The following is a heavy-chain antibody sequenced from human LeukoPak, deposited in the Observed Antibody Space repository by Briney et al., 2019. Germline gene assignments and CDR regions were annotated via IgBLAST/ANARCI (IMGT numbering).Heavy chain of an antibody. V-gene: IGHV1-8*01. Sequence: ASVKVSRKASGYTFTSYDINWVRQATGQGLEWMRWMNPNSGNTGYAQKFQGRVTMTRNTSISTAYMELSSLRSEDTAVYYCARVRITMVRGVILGAAFDIWGQGTMVTVSS. J-gene: IGHJ3*02. D-gene: IGHD3-10*01. CDR1: GYTFTSYD. CDR3: ARVRITMVRGVILGAAFDI. CDR2: MNPNSGNT.